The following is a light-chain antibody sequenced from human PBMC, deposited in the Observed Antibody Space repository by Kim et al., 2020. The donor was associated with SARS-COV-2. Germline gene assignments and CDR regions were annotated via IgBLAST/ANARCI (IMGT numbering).Light chain of an antibody. CDR2: DVS. CDR3: SSFTRSTSLV. V-gene: IGLV2-14*03. Sequence: QSALTQPASVSGSPGQSITISCTGTSSDVGAYDYVSWYQQHPGKAPKLILYDVSKWPSGVSNRFSGSKSGNTASLTISGLQAEDEADYYCSSFTRSTSLVFGGGTPLTVL. CDR1: SSDVGAYDY. J-gene: IGLJ3*02.